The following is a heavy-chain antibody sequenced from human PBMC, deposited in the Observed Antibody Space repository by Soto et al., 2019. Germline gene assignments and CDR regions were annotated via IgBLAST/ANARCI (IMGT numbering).Heavy chain of an antibody. CDR1: GFTFSSYA. CDR3: AKNADFWSWGMGV. Sequence: GGSLRLSCAASGFTFSSYAMTWVRQAPGKGLEWVSIISSSGDGTYYADSVKGRFTISRDNSRNTLIPQMHSLRADDTAVYYCAKNADFWSWGMGVWGQGTSVTVSS. D-gene: IGHD3-3*01. V-gene: IGHV3-23*01. J-gene: IGHJ6*02. CDR2: ISSSGDGT.